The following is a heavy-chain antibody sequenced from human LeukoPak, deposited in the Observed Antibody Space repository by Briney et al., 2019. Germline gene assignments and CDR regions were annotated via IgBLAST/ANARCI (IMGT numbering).Heavy chain of an antibody. CDR2: IDNIGST. V-gene: IGHV4-34*01. J-gene: IGHJ6*02. D-gene: IGHD3-9*01. CDR3: ARATGPFCYYYGMDV. Sequence: SGTLSPTCALYLGSFSGYYWSSVPQPRGTRREWMGEIDNIGSTNYNPSLKSRVTISVDTSKNQFSLKLSSVTAADTAVYYCARATGPFCYYYGMDVWGQGTTVTVSS. CDR1: LGSFSGYY.